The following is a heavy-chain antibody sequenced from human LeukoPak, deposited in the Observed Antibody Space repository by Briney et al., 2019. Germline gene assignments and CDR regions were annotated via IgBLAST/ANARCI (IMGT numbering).Heavy chain of an antibody. V-gene: IGHV3-30*04. D-gene: IGHD5-18*01. Sequence: GGSLRLSCAASGFTFSSYAMHWVRQAPGKGLEWVAVISYDGSNKYYADSVKGRFTISRDNSKNTLYLQMNSLRAEDTAVYYCARGPPDSKDTAMVPFNYYYYMDVWGKGTTVTVSS. CDR1: GFTFSSYA. CDR2: ISYDGSNK. CDR3: ARGPPDSKDTAMVPFNYYYYMDV. J-gene: IGHJ6*03.